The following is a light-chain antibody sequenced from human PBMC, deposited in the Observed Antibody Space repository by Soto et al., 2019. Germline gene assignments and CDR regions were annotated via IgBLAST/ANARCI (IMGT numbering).Light chain of an antibody. CDR1: QNIGTN. J-gene: IGKJ4*01. CDR2: GAS. CDR3: QQYDDWPPLT. V-gene: IGKV3-15*01. Sequence: EIVMTQSPATLSVSPGERASLSCRASQNIGTNLAWYQQKPGQVPRLLIYGASTRATGIPARFSGSGSGTDFTLTISGLQSEDFAVYSCQQYDDWPPLTFGGGTKV.